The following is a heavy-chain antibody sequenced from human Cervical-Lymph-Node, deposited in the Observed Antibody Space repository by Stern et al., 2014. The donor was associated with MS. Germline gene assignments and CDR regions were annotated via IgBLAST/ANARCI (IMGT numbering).Heavy chain of an antibody. CDR3: AHSSLEMTATNFDY. J-gene: IGHJ4*02. D-gene: IGHD2-21*02. Sequence: QVTLRESGPPLVKPTQTLTLTCTFSGFSLNDTGVAVGWIRQPPGNALEWLGLIYWDGDKRYSPSLKSRLTISTDTSKNHVLLTLTNADPVDTATYFCAHSSLEMTATNFDYWGQGILVAVSS. CDR1: GFSLNDTGVA. V-gene: IGHV2-5*02. CDR2: IYWDGDK.